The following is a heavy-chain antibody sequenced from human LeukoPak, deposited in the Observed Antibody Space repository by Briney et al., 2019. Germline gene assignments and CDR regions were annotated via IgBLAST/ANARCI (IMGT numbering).Heavy chain of an antibody. V-gene: IGHV4-59*01. Sequence: SETLSLTCTVPGDSICSYFWSWIRQPPGKGLEWIGYMHNGVHTNYNPSLKSRVTISGDTSKNQLSLKLTSVTAADTAVYYCAATIKRDYGDTNLDYWGQGTLVTVSS. D-gene: IGHD4/OR15-4a*01. CDR2: MHNGVHT. CDR3: AATIKRDYGDTNLDY. CDR1: GDSICSYF. J-gene: IGHJ4*02.